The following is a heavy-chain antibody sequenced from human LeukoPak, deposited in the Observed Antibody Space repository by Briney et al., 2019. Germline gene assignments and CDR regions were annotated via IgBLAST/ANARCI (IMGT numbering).Heavy chain of an antibody. V-gene: IGHV4-39*02. CDR3: ARDQGSLWFGELYYFDY. Sequence: TASETLSLTCTVSGGSISSSSYYWGWIRQPPGKGLEWIGSIYYSGSTYYNPSLKSRVTISVDTSKNQFSLKLSSVTAADTAVYYCARDQGSLWFGELYYFDYWGQGTLVTVSS. CDR2: IYYSGST. J-gene: IGHJ4*02. CDR1: GGSISSSSYY. D-gene: IGHD3-10*01.